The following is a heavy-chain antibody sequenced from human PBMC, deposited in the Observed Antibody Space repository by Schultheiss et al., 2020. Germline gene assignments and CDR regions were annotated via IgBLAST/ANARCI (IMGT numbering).Heavy chain of an antibody. CDR2: ISGSGGST. J-gene: IGHJ6*02. Sequence: GESLKISCAASGFTFSSYAMSWVRQAPGKGLEWVSAISGSGGSTYYADSVKGRFTISRDNSKNTLYLQMNSLRAEDTAVYYCAKEGGDYGDYYKDEVMEWSYYYYGMDVWGQGTTVTVSS. V-gene: IGHV3-23*01. CDR1: GFTFSSYA. CDR3: AKEGGDYGDYYKDEVMEWSYYYYGMDV. D-gene: IGHD4-17*01.